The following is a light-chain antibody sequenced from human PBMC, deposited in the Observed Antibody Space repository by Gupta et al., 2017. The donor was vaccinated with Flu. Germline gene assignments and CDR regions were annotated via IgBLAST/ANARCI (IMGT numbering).Light chain of an antibody. CDR3: MSYTSGSTYV. Sequence: HSALTQPASVTGSPGQSITISCTGSSSDIGSYKYVLWYQQEPGKAPKLMIYDVSMRPAGVASRFSGSKSGNTASLTISGLQAEDEADYYCMSYTSGSTYVFGTGTKVTVL. V-gene: IGLV2-14*01. J-gene: IGLJ1*01. CDR2: DVS. CDR1: SSDIGSYKY.